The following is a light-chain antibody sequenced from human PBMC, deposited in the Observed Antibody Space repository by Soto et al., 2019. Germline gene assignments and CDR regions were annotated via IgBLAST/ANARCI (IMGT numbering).Light chain of an antibody. CDR2: DAS. Sequence: EILMTQSPATLSVSPGEGATRSCRASHRVNTYLAWYQQRPGQAPRLLIYDASTRATGIPARFSGSGSGTEFTLTISSLQSEDFAVYYCQQYNNWPLTFGGGTKVDI. CDR1: HRVNTY. J-gene: IGKJ4*01. CDR3: QQYNNWPLT. V-gene: IGKV3-15*01.